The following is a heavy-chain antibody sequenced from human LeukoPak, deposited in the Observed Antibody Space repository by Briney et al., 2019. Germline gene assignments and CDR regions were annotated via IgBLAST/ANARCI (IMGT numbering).Heavy chain of an antibody. Sequence: SSETLSLTCTVSGGSISSGSYYWSWIRQPAGKGLEWIGRIYTSGSTNYNPSLKSRVAISVDTSKNQFSLKLSSVTAADTAVYYCARGVRDGYNPSQFDYWGQGTLVTVSS. CDR3: ARGVRDGYNPSQFDY. V-gene: IGHV4-61*02. CDR2: IYTSGST. CDR1: GGSISSGSYY. J-gene: IGHJ4*02. D-gene: IGHD5-24*01.